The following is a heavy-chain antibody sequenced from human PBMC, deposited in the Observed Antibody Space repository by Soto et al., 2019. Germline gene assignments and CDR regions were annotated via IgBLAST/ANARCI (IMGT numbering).Heavy chain of an antibody. CDR1: GFTFSSYG. CDR2: ISYDGSNK. Sequence: QVQLVESGGGVVQPGRSLRLSCAASGFTFSSYGMHWVRQAPGKGLEWVAVISYDGSNKYYADSVKGRFTISRDNSKNTLYLQMNSLRAEDTAVYYCAKDFGVVVPAATLPCGMEVWGQGTTVTVSS. J-gene: IGHJ6*02. D-gene: IGHD2-2*01. CDR3: AKDFGVVVPAATLPCGMEV. V-gene: IGHV3-30*18.